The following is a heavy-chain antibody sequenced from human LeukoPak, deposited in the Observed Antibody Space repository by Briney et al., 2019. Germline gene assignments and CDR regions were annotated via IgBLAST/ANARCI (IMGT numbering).Heavy chain of an antibody. J-gene: IGHJ3*02. V-gene: IGHV3-9*01. CDR1: GFTFDDYA. CDR3: ARYVISGLWYFDI. Sequence: GGSLRLSCAASGFTFDDYAMHWVRQAPGKGLEWVSGISWNSGSIGYADSVKGRFTISRDNAKNSLYLQMSSLRAEDTAVYYCARYVISGLWYFDIWGQGTMVTVSS. CDR2: ISWNSGSI. D-gene: IGHD2-8*02.